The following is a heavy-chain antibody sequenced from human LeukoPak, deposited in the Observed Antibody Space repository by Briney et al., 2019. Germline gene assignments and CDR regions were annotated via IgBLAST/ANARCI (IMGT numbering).Heavy chain of an antibody. CDR1: GGSISSSSYY. CDR2: IYYSGSA. V-gene: IGHV4-39*01. CDR3: ARVTGVAIDY. D-gene: IGHD1-20*01. Sequence: PSETLSLTCTVSGGSISSSSYYWGWICQPPGKGLEWIGSIYYSGSAYYSPSLKSRVTISIDTSKNQFSLKLTSVTAADTAVYYCARVTGVAIDYWGQGTLVTVSS. J-gene: IGHJ4*02.